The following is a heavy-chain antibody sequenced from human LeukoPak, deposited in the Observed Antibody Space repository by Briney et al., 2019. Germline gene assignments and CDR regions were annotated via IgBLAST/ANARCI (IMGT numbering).Heavy chain of an antibody. CDR2: SNGDGSST. CDR3: ARAGYCSGGNCYSSYYDY. D-gene: IGHD2-15*01. CDR1: GFTFSSYW. J-gene: IGHJ4*02. V-gene: IGHV3-74*01. Sequence: GGSLRLSCAASGFTFSSYWMHWVRQAPGKGLLWVSRSNGDGSSTAYADSVKGRFTISRDNAKNTLYLQMNSLRAEVAALYYCARAGYCSGGNCYSSYYDYWGQGTLVTVSS.